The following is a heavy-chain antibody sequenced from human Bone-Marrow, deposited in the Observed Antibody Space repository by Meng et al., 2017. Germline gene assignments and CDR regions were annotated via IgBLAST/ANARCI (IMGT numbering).Heavy chain of an antibody. CDR2: INPSGGST. J-gene: IGHJ6*02. V-gene: IGHV1-46*01. Sequence: ASVKVSCKASGYTFTSYYMHWVRQAPRQGLEWMGIINPSGGSTSYAQKFQGRVTMTRDTSTSAVYMELSSLRSEDTAVYYCARDRRIAAAGTNYYYGMDVWGQGTTVNGAS. CDR3: ARDRRIAAAGTNYYYGMDV. D-gene: IGHD6-13*01. CDR1: GYTFTSYY.